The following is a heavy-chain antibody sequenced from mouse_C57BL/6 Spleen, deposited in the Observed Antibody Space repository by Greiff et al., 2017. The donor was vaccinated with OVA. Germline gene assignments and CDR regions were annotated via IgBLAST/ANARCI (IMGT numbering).Heavy chain of an antibody. CDR2: IYPGDGDT. Sequence: VQLQQSGAELVKPGASVKISCKASGYAFSSYWMTWVKQRPGKGLGWIGQIYPGDGDTNYNGKFKGKATLTADKSSSTAYMQLSSLTSEDSAVYFCARSRGYGSSHYFDYWGQGTTLTVSS. CDR1: GYAFSSYW. J-gene: IGHJ2*01. CDR3: ARSRGYGSSHYFDY. V-gene: IGHV1-80*01. D-gene: IGHD1-1*01.